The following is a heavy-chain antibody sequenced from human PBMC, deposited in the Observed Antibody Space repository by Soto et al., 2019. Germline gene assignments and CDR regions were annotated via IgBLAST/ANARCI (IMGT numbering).Heavy chain of an antibody. V-gene: IGHV3-9*01. J-gene: IGHJ3*02. D-gene: IGHD6-6*01. Sequence: SLRLSCAVSGFTFEDYALHWGRQGPGKGLEWVSGISWDSRSVAYADSVKGRFTISRDNAENSLHLQMNSLRAEDTAVYYCAKDSIRRSFSRSSTRARDAFDIWGQGTMVTVPS. CDR3: AKDSIRRSFSRSSTRARDAFDI. CDR1: GFTFEDYA. CDR2: ISWDSRSV.